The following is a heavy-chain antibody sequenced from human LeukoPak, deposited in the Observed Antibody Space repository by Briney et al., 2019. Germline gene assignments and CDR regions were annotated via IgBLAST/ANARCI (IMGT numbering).Heavy chain of an antibody. CDR2: IYPGDSDT. CDR3: ARQLIAARPKMHYYYYYMDV. Sequence: GESLKISCKGSGYSFTSYWIGWVRQMPGKGLEWMGIIYPGDSDTRYSPSFQGQVTISADKSISTAYLQWSSLKASDTAMYYCARQLIAARPKMHYYYYYMDVWGKGTTVTVSS. J-gene: IGHJ6*03. V-gene: IGHV5-51*01. CDR1: GYSFTSYW. D-gene: IGHD6-6*01.